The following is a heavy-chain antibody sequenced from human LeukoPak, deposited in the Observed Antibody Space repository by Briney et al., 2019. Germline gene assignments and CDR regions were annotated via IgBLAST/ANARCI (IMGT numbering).Heavy chain of an antibody. CDR2: IRYDGSNK. V-gene: IGHV3-30*02. D-gene: IGHD3-10*01. J-gene: IGHJ4*02. Sequence: GGSLRLSCAASGFTFSSYGMHWVRQAPGKGLEWVAFIRYDGSNKYYADSVKGRFTISRDNSKNTLYLQMNSLRAEDTALYYCAKAYGSGSPTLAEYYFDYWGQGTLVTVSS. CDR3: AKAYGSGSPTLAEYYFDY. CDR1: GFTFSSYG.